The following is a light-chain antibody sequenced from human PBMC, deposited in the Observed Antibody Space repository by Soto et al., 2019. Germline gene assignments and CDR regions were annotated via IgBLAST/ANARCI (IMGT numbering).Light chain of an antibody. CDR1: QTISSSY. V-gene: IGKV3-20*01. J-gene: IGKJ4*01. Sequence: EIVLTQSTGTLSLSPGERATLACRSSQTISSSYLAWYQQKPGQAPRLLIYGASTRATVIPDRFSGSGSGTDFTLTISRLEPEDFAVYYCQQYGTSPLTFGGGTKVDIK. CDR2: GAS. CDR3: QQYGTSPLT.